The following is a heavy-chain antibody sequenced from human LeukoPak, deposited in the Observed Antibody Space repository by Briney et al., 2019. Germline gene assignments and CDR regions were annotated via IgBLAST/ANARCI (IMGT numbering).Heavy chain of an antibody. CDR3: ATRGTYHDY. D-gene: IGHD3-16*02. CDR1: GFTFSDYH. Sequence: KSGGSLRLSCAASGFTFSDYHMSWIRQAPGKGLGWVSYMSNSGTTVYHADSVKGRFTISRDNAKKSLYLQMNSLRAEDTAVYYCATRGTYHDYWGQGTLVTVSS. CDR2: MSNSGTTV. J-gene: IGHJ4*02. V-gene: IGHV3-11*01.